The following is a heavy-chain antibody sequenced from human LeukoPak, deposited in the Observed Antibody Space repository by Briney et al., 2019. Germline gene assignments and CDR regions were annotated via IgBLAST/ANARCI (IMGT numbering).Heavy chain of an antibody. J-gene: IGHJ4*02. V-gene: IGHV4-4*07. CDR2: IYTSGST. D-gene: IGHD6-19*01. CDR3: ARDSIAVPGTFDY. CDR1: GISISTYY. Sequence: KTSETLSLTCAVSGISISTYYWSWIRQPAGKGLEWIGHIYTSGSTNYNPSLTSRVTILIDKSRNQFSLKLSSVTAADTAVYYCARDSIAVPGTFDYWGQGTLVTVSS.